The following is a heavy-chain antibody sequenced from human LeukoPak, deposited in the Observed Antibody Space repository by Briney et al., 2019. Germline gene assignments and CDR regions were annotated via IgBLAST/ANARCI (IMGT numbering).Heavy chain of an antibody. Sequence: GGSLRLSCAASGFTFSSYGMHWVRQAPGKGLEWVAVIWYDGSNKYYADSVKGRFTISRDNAKNSLYLEMNSLSAEDTAVYYCARDRGWLQSDYWGQGALVTVSS. J-gene: IGHJ4*02. CDR3: ARDRGWLQSDY. V-gene: IGHV3-33*01. CDR2: IWYDGSNK. CDR1: GFTFSSYG. D-gene: IGHD5-24*01.